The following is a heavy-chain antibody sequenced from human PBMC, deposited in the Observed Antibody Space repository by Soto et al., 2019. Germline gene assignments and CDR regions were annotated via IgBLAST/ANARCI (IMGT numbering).Heavy chain of an antibody. J-gene: IGHJ5*02. D-gene: IGHD3-3*01. CDR2: VIPIFGTA. Sequence: QVQLVQSGAEVKKPGSSVKVSCKASGGTFSSYAISWVRQAPGQGLEWMGGVIPIFGTANYAQKFQGRVTITADESTSTDYMELSSLRSEDTSVYYCARRITILGVVIPLTPGDGWFDPWGQGTLVTVSS. CDR1: GGTFSSYA. CDR3: ARRITILGVVIPLTPGDGWFDP. V-gene: IGHV1-69*01.